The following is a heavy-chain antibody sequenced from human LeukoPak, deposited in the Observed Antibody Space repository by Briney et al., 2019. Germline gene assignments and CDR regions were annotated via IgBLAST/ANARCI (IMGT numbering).Heavy chain of an antibody. D-gene: IGHD5-18*01. CDR1: GGSISSYY. V-gene: IGHV4-59*01. CDR3: ARLNPGYSYGYLNWFDP. Sequence: SETLSLTCTVSGGSISSYYWSWIRQPPGKGLEWIGYIYYSGSTNYNPSLKSRVTISVDTSKNQFSLKLSSVTAADTAVYYCARLNPGYSYGYLNWFDPWGQGTLVTVSS. CDR2: IYYSGST. J-gene: IGHJ5*02.